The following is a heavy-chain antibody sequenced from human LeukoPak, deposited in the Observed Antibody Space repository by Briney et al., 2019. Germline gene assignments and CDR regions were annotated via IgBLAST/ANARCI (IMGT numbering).Heavy chain of an antibody. CDR3: AKDFQYYDSSGYLDY. J-gene: IGHJ4*02. CDR1: GFIFDDYA. CDR2: ISWNSGSI. D-gene: IGHD3-22*01. V-gene: IGHV3-9*01. Sequence: PGGSLRLSCAASGFIFDDYAMHWVRQAPGKGLEWASGISWNSGSIGYADSVKGRFTISRDNAKNSLYLQMNSLRAEDTALYYCAKDFQYYDSSGYLDYWGQGTLVTVSS.